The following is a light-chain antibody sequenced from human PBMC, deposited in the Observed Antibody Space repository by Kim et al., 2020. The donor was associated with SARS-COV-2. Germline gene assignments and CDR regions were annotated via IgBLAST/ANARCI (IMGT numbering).Light chain of an antibody. V-gene: IGKV4-1*01. J-gene: IGKJ4*01. CDR2: WAS. CDR1: QSVLYSSNNKNY. Sequence: DIVMTQSPDSLVVSLGERATINCKSSQSVLYSSNNKNYLAWYQQKPGQPPQLLIYWASTRESGVPDRFSGSGSGTDFTLTISSLQAEDLAVYYCQQYYSTPLTFGGGTKVDIK. CDR3: QQYYSTPLT.